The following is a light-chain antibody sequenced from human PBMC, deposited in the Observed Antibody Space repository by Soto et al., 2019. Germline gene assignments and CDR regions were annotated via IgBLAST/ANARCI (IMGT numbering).Light chain of an antibody. Sequence: DVVMTQSPDSLAVSLGERATINCKSSQSVLFTAKNKNYLAWFQQKPGQPPKLLIYWASTLESGVPDRFNGSGAGTDFTLTISNLQPEDVAVYYCHQYYSFPHSFGQGTRLEMK. J-gene: IGKJ2*01. CDR3: HQYYSFPHS. CDR1: QSVLFTAKNKNY. V-gene: IGKV4-1*01. CDR2: WAS.